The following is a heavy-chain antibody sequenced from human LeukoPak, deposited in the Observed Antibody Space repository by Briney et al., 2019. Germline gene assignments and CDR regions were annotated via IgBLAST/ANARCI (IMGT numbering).Heavy chain of an antibody. CDR2: IRLDGSNE. CDR1: RFPFSSYG. J-gene: IGHJ4*02. D-gene: IGHD4-17*01. Sequence: PGGSLRLSCAASRFPFSSYGMHWVRQAPGKGLEWVAFIRLDGSNEYYADSVKGRFTISRDNSRNTLFLQMNTLRAEDTAVYYCAKDYRRYGGYSDYWGQGTLVTVSS. V-gene: IGHV3-30*02. CDR3: AKDYRRYGGYSDY.